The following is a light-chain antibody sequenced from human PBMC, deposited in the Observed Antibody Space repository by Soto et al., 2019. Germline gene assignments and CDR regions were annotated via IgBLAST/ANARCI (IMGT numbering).Light chain of an antibody. Sequence: DIVVTQSLLSLPVTPGEPASISCRSSQSLLHSNGYYYLDWYLQKPGQSPQVLIYMASNRASGVPDRFSGSGSGTDFTLKISRVEAEDVGVYYCMQTLQSRTCGQGTRLDIK. V-gene: IGKV2-28*01. J-gene: IGKJ5*01. CDR1: QSLLHSNGYYY. CDR3: MQTLQSRT. CDR2: MAS.